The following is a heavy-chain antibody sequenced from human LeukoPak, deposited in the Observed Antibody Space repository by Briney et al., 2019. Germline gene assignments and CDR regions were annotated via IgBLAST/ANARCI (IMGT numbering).Heavy chain of an antibody. CDR2: IYYSGST. V-gene: IGHV4-39*07. CDR3: ARVRYYDSSGYYYFDY. J-gene: IGHJ4*02. Sequence: SETLSLTCTVSDGSISSSSYYWGWIRQPPGKGLEWIGSIYYSGSTYYNPSLKSRVIISVDTSKNQFSLKLSSVTAADTAVYYCARVRYYDSSGYYYFDYWGQGTLVAVSS. CDR1: DGSISSSSYY. D-gene: IGHD3-22*01.